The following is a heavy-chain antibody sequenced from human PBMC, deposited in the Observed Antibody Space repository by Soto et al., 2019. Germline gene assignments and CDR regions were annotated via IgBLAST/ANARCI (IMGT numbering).Heavy chain of an antibody. CDR1: GFSVTNYA. Sequence: EVQLLESGGGLVQPGGSLRLSCAASGFSVTNYAMNWVRQAPGKGLEWVSVMSGSGGSAYYEESVNRRFIISRDNTYNSLYLHMNSLRAEDTAVYYCAKDGVRESSAWNWFDPWGQGTLVTVSS. V-gene: IGHV3-23*01. CDR2: MSGSGGSA. CDR3: AKDGVRESSAWNWFDP. J-gene: IGHJ5*02. D-gene: IGHD6-19*01.